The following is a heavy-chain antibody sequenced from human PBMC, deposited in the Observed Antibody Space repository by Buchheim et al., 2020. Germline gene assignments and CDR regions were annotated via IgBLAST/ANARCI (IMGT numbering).Heavy chain of an antibody. CDR3: ARGIAATANPNWFDP. V-gene: IGHV3-74*01. D-gene: IGHD6-25*01. Sequence: EVQLVESGGGLVQPGGSLRLSCAASGFSFSSYWMHWVRQAPGRGLVWVSRITSDGSGTGYADSVTGRFTISRDNAKNTLYLQMNSLRPEDTAVYFCARGIAATANPNWFDPWGQGTL. CDR2: ITSDGSGT. J-gene: IGHJ5*02. CDR1: GFSFSSYW.